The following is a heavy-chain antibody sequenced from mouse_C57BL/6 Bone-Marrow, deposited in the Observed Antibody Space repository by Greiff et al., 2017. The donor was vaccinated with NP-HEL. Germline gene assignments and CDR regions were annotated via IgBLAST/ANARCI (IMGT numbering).Heavy chain of an antibody. V-gene: IGHV1-64*01. CDR3: ARSAVVAFYWYFDV. CDR1: GYTFTSYW. CDR2: IHPNSGST. J-gene: IGHJ1*03. Sequence: QVQLQQPGAELVKPGASVKLSCKASGYTFTSYWMHWVKQRPGQGLEWIGMIHPNSGSTNYNEKFKSKATLTVDKSYSTAYMQLSSLTSEDSAVYYCARSAVVAFYWYFDVWGTGTTVTVSS. D-gene: IGHD1-1*01.